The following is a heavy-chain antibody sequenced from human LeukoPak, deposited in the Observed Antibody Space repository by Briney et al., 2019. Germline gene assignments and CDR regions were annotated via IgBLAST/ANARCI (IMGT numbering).Heavy chain of an antibody. J-gene: IGHJ4*02. CDR3: ARDRFLSSRSPNSGNYYLLY. D-gene: IGHD1-26*01. CDR1: GYTFTSHG. Sequence: KASGYTFTSHGISWVRQAPGQGLEWMGWISTYNGNTNYAQKLQGRVSMTTDTSTSTAYMDLRSLRSDDTAVYYCARDRFLSSRSPNSGNYYLLYWGQGTLVTVSS. CDR2: ISTYNGNT. V-gene: IGHV1-18*01.